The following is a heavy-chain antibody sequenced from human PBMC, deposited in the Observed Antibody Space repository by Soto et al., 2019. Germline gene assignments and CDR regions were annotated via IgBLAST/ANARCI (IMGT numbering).Heavy chain of an antibody. CDR2: INHSGST. CDR1: GGSFSGYY. J-gene: IGHJ6*02. Sequence: SETLSLTCAVYGGSFSGYYWSWIRQPPGKGLEWIGEINHSGSTNYNPSLKSRVTISVDTSKNQFSLKLSSVTAADTAVYYCARAYYYGSGSSRRYYGMDVWGQGTTVTVS. CDR3: ARAYYYGSGSSRRYYGMDV. V-gene: IGHV4-34*01. D-gene: IGHD3-10*01.